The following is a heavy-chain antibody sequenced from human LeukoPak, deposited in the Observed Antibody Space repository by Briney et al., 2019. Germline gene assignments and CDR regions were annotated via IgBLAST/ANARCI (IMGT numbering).Heavy chain of an antibody. D-gene: IGHD3-22*01. V-gene: IGHV3-7*01. Sequence: PGGSLRLSCAASEFTFSYFWMSWVRQAPGKGLEWVANIKQDGSEKYYVDSVKGRFTISRDNAKNSLFLQMNSLRAEDTAVYYCATDYYDGSGSIDYWGQETLVTVSS. J-gene: IGHJ4*02. CDR2: IKQDGSEK. CDR1: EFTFSYFW. CDR3: ATDYYDGSGSIDY.